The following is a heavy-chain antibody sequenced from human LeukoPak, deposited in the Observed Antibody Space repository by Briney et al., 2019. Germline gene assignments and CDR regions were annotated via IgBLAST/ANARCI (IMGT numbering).Heavy chain of an antibody. J-gene: IGHJ4*02. D-gene: IGHD3-22*01. CDR3: ARDVLRYYDSSGTVDY. CDR1: GFTFSSYG. CDR2: IWCDGSNK. Sequence: PGGSLRLSCAASGFTFSSYGMHWVRQAPGKGLEWVAVIWCDGSNKYYADSVKGRFTISRDNSKNTLYLQMNSLRAEDTAVYYCARDVLRYYDSSGTVDYWGQGTLVTVSS. V-gene: IGHV3-33*01.